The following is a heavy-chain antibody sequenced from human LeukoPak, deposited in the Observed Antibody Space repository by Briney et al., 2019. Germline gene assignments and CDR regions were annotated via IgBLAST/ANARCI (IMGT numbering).Heavy chain of an antibody. CDR3: ARDCSSTSCRRGWFDP. V-gene: IGHV4-39*07. Sequence: PSETLSLTCTVSGGSISSNNYYCGWIRQPPGKGLEWIGNIYYSGTTYYNPSLKSRVTISVDTSKNQFSLKLSSVTAADTAVYYCARDCSSTSCRRGWFDPWGQGTLVTVSS. CDR1: GGSISSNNYY. J-gene: IGHJ5*02. D-gene: IGHD2-2*01. CDR2: IYYSGTT.